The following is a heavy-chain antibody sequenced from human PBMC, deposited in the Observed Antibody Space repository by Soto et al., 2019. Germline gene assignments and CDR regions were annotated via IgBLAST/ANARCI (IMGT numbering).Heavy chain of an antibody. Sequence: SETLSLTCAVSSGSISSSNWWSWVRQPPGKGLEWIGEIYHSGSTNYNPSLKSRVTISVDKSKNQFSLKLSSVTAADTAVYYCARASTMVRTYYFDYWGQGTLVTVSS. CDR3: ARASTMVRTYYFDY. J-gene: IGHJ4*02. CDR2: IYHSGST. D-gene: IGHD3-10*01. V-gene: IGHV4-4*02. CDR1: SGSISSSNW.